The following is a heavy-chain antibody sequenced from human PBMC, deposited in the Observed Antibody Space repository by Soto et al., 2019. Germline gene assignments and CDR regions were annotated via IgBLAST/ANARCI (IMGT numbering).Heavy chain of an antibody. V-gene: IGHV4-4*02. CDR1: GGSFTSNNW. D-gene: IGHD1-7*01. J-gene: IGHJ4*02. Sequence: SETLSLTCAVSGGSFTSNNWWTWVRQPPGQGLEWIGEIYRTGSTNYSPSLKSRVTISLDKSENQFSLKVTSLAAADTAVYYCASRDPGTSVDYWGQGTLVTVSS. CDR2: IYRTGST. CDR3: ASRDPGTSVDY.